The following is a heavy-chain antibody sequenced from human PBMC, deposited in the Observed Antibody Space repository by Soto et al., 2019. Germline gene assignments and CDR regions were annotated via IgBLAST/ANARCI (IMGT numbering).Heavy chain of an antibody. CDR2: IKSKTDGGTT. J-gene: IGHJ4*02. D-gene: IGHD3-22*01. CDR1: GFTFSNAW. V-gene: IGHV3-15*07. Sequence: GGSLRLSCAASGFTFSNAWMNWVRQAPGKGLEWVGRIKSKTDGGTTDYAAPVKGRFTISRDDSKNTLYLQMNSLKTEDTAVYYCTTDYFLEYYYDSSGYPNKPTVDYWGQGTLVTVS. CDR3: TTDYFLEYYYDSSGYPNKPTVDY.